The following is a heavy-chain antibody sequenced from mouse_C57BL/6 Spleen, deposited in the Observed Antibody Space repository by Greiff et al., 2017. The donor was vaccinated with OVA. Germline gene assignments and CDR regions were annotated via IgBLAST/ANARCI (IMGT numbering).Heavy chain of an antibody. CDR1: GFTISSYA. V-gene: IGHV5-9-1*02. D-gene: IGHD1-1*01. Sequence: EVMLVESGEGLVKPGGSLKLSCAASGFTISSYAMSWVRQTPEKRLEWVAYISSGGDYIYYADTVKGRFTISRDNARNTLYLQMSSLKSEDTAMYYCTRDLITTVVANYAMDYWGQGTSVTVSS. J-gene: IGHJ4*01. CDR2: ISSGGDYI. CDR3: TRDLITTVVANYAMDY.